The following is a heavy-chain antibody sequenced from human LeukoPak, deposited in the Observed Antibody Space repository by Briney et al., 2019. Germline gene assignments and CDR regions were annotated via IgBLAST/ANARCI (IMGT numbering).Heavy chain of an antibody. J-gene: IGHJ4*02. Sequence: SGGSLRLSCAVSGITLSNYGMSWVRQAPGRGLEWVAGISDSGGSTTYADSVKGRLTISRDNPKNTLYLQMNSLRVEDTAVYFCAKRGVVIRVILVGFHKQAYYFDSWGQGALVTVSS. V-gene: IGHV3-23*01. D-gene: IGHD3-22*01. CDR1: GITLSNYG. CDR3: AKRGVVIRVILVGFHKQAYYFDS. CDR2: ISDSGGST.